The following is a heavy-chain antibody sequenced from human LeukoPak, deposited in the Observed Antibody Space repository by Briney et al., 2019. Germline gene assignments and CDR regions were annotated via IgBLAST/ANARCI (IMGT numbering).Heavy chain of an antibody. Sequence: GGSLRLSCAASGFTVSSNYMSWVRQAPGKGLEWVSLIYSGGSTYYAHSLKGRFTISRDNSKNTLYLKMNSLTAADTAVSYCARGAVVDYFDYWGQGTLVTVSS. V-gene: IGHV3-53*01. D-gene: IGHD2-15*01. CDR1: GFTVSSNY. CDR3: ARGAVVDYFDY. J-gene: IGHJ4*02. CDR2: IYSGGST.